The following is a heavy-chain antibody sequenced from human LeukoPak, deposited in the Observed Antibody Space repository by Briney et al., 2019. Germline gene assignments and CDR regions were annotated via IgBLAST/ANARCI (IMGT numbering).Heavy chain of an antibody. CDR2: IYYSGNT. Sequence: PSETLSLTCTVSGGSISSYYWSWIRQPPGKGLEWIGNIYYSGNTYYNPSLKSRVTISVDTSKNQFSLKLSSVTAADTAVYYCARQGTMGAFDYWGQGTLVTVSS. D-gene: IGHD3-16*01. CDR3: ARQGTMGAFDY. V-gene: IGHV4-59*04. CDR1: GGSISSYY. J-gene: IGHJ4*02.